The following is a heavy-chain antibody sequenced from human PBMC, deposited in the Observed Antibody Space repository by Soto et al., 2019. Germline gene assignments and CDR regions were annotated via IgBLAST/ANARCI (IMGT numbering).Heavy chain of an antibody. CDR2: ISTYSGDT. J-gene: IGHJ5*02. CDR1: GYTFFTYD. CDR3: ARHHGPTTSEEWFDP. V-gene: IGHV1-18*01. D-gene: IGHD5-12*01. Sequence: QVHLVQSGVEVKTPGASVKVSCQASGYTFFTYDISWVRQAPGQGLEWMGWISTYSGDTKYAQKFQGRVTMTTDTSTTTAYLELRSLRSEDTAVYYCARHHGPTTSEEWFDPWGQGTRVTVSS.